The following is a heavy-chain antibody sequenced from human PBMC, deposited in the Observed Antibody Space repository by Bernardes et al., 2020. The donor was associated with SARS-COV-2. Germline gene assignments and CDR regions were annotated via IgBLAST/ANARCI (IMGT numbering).Heavy chain of an antibody. V-gene: IGHV3-23*01. CDR2: ISGGSVST. Sequence: GGSLRLSCEASGFIFDNYAMNWVRQAPGKGLEWVSTISGGSVSTFYADSVKGRFTISRDTSKRTLYPEMSDLRADDTAVYYCAKGFEYAHHFDHWGQGTLVTVSS. J-gene: IGHJ4*02. CDR1: GFIFDNYA. CDR3: AKGFEYAHHFDH.